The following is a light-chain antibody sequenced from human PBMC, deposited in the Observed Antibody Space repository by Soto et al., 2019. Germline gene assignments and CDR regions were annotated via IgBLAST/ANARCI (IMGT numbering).Light chain of an antibody. CDR2: GNS. Sequence: QSVLTQPPSVSGAPGQRVTISCTGSSSNIGAGYDVHWYQQLPGTAPKLLIYGNSNRPSGVPDRVSGSKSGTSASLAITGLQAEDEADYYRQSYDSSLSALFGGGTKLTVL. CDR3: QSYDSSLSAL. J-gene: IGLJ3*02. V-gene: IGLV1-40*01. CDR1: SSNIGAGYD.